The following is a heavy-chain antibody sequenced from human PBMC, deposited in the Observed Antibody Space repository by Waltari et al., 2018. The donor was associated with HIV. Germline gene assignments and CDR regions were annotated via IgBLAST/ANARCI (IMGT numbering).Heavy chain of an antibody. D-gene: IGHD5-18*01. CDR1: GGSISSYY. Sequence: QVQLQESGPGLVKPSETLSLTCTVSGGSISSYYWSWIRQPPGKGLEWIGYIYYSGSTNYNPSLKSRVTISVDTSKNQFSLKLSSVTAADTAVYYCARVTDTAMAYYFDYWGQGTLVTVSS. V-gene: IGHV4-59*01. J-gene: IGHJ4*02. CDR3: ARVTDTAMAYYFDY. CDR2: IYYSGST.